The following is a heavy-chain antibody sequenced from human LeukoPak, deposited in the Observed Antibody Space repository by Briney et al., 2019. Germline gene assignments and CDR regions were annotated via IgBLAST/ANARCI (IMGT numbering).Heavy chain of an antibody. Sequence: ASVKVSCKVSGYTLTELSMHWVRQAPGKGLEWMGGFDPEDGETIYAQKFQGRVTMTEDTSTDTAYMELSSLRAEDTAVYYCAKDPVRHCGGDCYCDFWGQGTLVTVSS. V-gene: IGHV1-24*01. J-gene: IGHJ4*02. CDR1: GYTLTELS. CDR3: AKDPVRHCGGDCYCDF. CDR2: FDPEDGET. D-gene: IGHD2-21*01.